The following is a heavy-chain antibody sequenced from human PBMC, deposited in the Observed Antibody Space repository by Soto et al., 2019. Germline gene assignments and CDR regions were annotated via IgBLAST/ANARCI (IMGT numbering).Heavy chain of an antibody. Sequence: ASVKVSCKASGYTFTSYGISWVRQAPGQGLEWMGWISAYNGNTNYAQKLQGRVTMTTDTSTSTAYMELRSLRSDDTAVYYCARGGDIITLSMEPVFDYWGQGTLVTVSS. V-gene: IGHV1-18*01. J-gene: IGHJ4*02. CDR3: ARGGDIITLSMEPVFDY. D-gene: IGHD3-10*01. CDR2: ISAYNGNT. CDR1: GYTFTSYG.